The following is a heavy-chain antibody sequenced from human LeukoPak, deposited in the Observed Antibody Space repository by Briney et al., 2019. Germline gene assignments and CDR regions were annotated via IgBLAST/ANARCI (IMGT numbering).Heavy chain of an antibody. CDR3: ARSNQADDY. J-gene: IGHJ4*02. V-gene: IGHV3-74*01. CDR2: INPGGSSI. Sequence: GGSLRLSCAASGFTFSSYWMHWVRQVLGKGLVWVARINPGGSSITYADSVKGRFTITRDNAKNTLYLQMDSLRAEDTGVYYCARSNQADDYWGQGTLVTVSS. CDR1: GFTFSSYW. D-gene: IGHD1-14*01.